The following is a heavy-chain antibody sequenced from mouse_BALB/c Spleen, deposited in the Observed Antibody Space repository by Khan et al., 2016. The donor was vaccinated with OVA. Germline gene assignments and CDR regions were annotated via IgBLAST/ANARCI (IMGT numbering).Heavy chain of an antibody. V-gene: IGHV9-3-1*01. Sequence: LVESGPELKKPGETVKISCKASGYTFTNYGMNWVKQAPGKGLKWMGWINTYTGESTYSDDFKGRFAFSLETSASTAYLQINNLKNEDTATYFCARSGGEAWFAYWGQGTLVTVSA. D-gene: IGHD2-13*01. CDR1: GYTFTNYG. CDR3: ARSGGEAWFAY. CDR2: INTYTGES. J-gene: IGHJ3*01.